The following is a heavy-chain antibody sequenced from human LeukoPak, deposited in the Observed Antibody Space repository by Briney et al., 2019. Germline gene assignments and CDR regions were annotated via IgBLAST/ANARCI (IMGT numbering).Heavy chain of an antibody. CDR2: ISSSSGYI. J-gene: IGHJ4*02. Sequence: GGSLRLSCAASGFTSTSYTMNWVRQAPGKGLEWVSSISSSSGYIYYADSVRGRFTISRDNAKNSLYLQMNSLRAEDTAVYYCARENGASHFDYWGQGTLVTVSS. D-gene: IGHD4-17*01. CDR1: GFTSTSYT. CDR3: ARENGASHFDY. V-gene: IGHV3-21*01.